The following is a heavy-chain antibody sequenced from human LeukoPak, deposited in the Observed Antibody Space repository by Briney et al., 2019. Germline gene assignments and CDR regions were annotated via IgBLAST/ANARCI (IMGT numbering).Heavy chain of an antibody. CDR3: ARGGPTGALDD. J-gene: IGHJ4*02. V-gene: IGHV3-7*01. CDR2: IKQDGSEK. D-gene: IGHD7-27*01. Sequence: GGSLRLSCAASGFTFSSYWMSWVRQAPGKGLEWVANIKQDGSEKYYVDSVKGRFTISRDNAKNSLYLQMNSLRAEDTALYYCARGGPTGALDDWGQGTLLTVSS. CDR1: GFTFSSYW.